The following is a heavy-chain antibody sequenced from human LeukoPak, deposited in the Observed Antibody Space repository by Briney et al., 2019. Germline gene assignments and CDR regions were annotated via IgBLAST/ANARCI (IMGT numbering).Heavy chain of an antibody. Sequence: SVKVSCKASGGTFSSYTISWVRQAPGQGLEWMGRIIPILGIANYAQKFRGRVTITTDESTSTAYMELSSLRSEDTAVYYCARARDILTGYDQYYFDYWGQGTLVTVSS. CDR2: IIPILGIA. V-gene: IGHV1-69*16. J-gene: IGHJ4*02. CDR1: GGTFSSYT. CDR3: ARARDILTGYDQYYFDY. D-gene: IGHD3-9*01.